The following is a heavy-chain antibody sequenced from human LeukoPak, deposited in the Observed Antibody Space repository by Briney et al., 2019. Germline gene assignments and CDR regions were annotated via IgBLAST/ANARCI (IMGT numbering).Heavy chain of an antibody. CDR1: GFTFSSYA. CDR2: ISGTGGST. V-gene: IGHV3-23*01. CDR3: ARAHYDILTGISRNAFDI. J-gene: IGHJ3*02. D-gene: IGHD3-9*01. Sequence: GGSLRLSCAASGFTFSSYAMTWVRQAPGKGLEWVSAISGTGGSTYYADSVKGRFTISRDNSKNTLYLQMNSLRAEDTAVYYCARAHYDILTGISRNAFDIWGQGTMVTVSS.